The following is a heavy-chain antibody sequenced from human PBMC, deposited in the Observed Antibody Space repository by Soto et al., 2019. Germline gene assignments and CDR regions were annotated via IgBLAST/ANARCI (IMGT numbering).Heavy chain of an antibody. Sequence: GGSLRLSCAASGFTLSGFNMNWVRQAPGKGLEWVSYISSSSTVIYYADSVEGRFTISRDNAKNSLYLQMNSLRAEDTAVYYCARDAHDYVFDIWGHGTMVTVSS. CDR3: ARDAHDYVFDI. V-gene: IGHV3-48*01. CDR1: GFTLSGFN. CDR2: ISSSSTVI. D-gene: IGHD4-17*01. J-gene: IGHJ3*02.